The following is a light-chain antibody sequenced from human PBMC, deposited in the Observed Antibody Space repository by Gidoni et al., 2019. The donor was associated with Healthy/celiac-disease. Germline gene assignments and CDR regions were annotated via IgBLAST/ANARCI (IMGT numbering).Light chain of an antibody. V-gene: IGKV1-39*01. CDR3: QQSYSTPRT. Sequence: DIQMTQSPSSLSAPVGDRVTITCRASQSISSYLNWYQQKPGKAPKLLIYAASSLQSGVPSRFSGSGSGTDFTHTISSLQPEDFATYYCQQSYSTPRTFGQGTKLEIK. CDR2: AAS. J-gene: IGKJ1*01. CDR1: QSISSY.